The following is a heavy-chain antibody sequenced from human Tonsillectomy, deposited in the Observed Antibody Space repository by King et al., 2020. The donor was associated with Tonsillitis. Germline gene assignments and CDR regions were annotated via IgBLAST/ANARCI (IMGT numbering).Heavy chain of an antibody. CDR3: AKWVSNDYGDRGYNYYGMDV. D-gene: IGHD4-17*01. Sequence: VQLVESGGGLVQPGGSLRLSCTASGFTFITYAMSWVRQAPGKGLEWVSFISGSGGSTFYADSVKGHFTISRDNSKNTLYLQMNSMRAEDTAVYYCAKWVSNDYGDRGYNYYGMDVWGQGTTVTVSS. J-gene: IGHJ6*02. CDR2: ISGSGGST. CDR1: GFTFITYA. V-gene: IGHV3-23*04.